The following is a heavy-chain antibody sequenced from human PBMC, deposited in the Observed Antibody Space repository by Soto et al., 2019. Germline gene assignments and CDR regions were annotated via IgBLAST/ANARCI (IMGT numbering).Heavy chain of an antibody. CDR1: GGSISSSNW. CDR3: ASRLGVVVVAATAFDI. V-gene: IGHV4-4*02. D-gene: IGHD2-15*01. CDR2: IYHSGST. J-gene: IGHJ3*02. Sequence: SETLSLTCAVSGGSISSSNWWSWVRQPPGKGLEWIGEIYHSGSTNYNPSLKSRVTISVDKSKNQFSLKLSSVTAADTAVYYCASRLGVVVVAATAFDIWGQGTMVTVSS.